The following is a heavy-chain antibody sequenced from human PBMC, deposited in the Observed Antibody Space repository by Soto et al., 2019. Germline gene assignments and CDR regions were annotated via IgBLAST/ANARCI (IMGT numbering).Heavy chain of an antibody. CDR1: GYTLTELS. D-gene: IGHD3-22*01. CDR3: AKKGYDSSEMEYYPYYFDY. CDR2: FDTEDGET. J-gene: IGHJ4*02. Sequence: ASVKVSCKVAGYTLTELSMHSGLQAPGKGLEWMGGFDTEDGETIYAQKFQGRVTMTEDTSTDTAYMELRSLRSEATAVYYCAKKGYDSSEMEYYPYYFDYWGQGTLVTVSS. V-gene: IGHV1-24*01.